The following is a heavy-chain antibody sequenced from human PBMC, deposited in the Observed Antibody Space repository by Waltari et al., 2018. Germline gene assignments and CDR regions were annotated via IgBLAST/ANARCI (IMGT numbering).Heavy chain of an antibody. J-gene: IGHJ4*02. CDR1: GGSISRGSYY. D-gene: IGHD3-9*01. V-gene: IGHV4-61*02. CDR3: ARADYDILTGYEY. CDR2: IYTSGST. Sequence: QVQLQESGPGLVKPSQTLSLTCTVSGGSISRGSYYWSWIRQPAGKGLEWIGRIYTSGSTNYNPSLKSRVTISVDTSKNQFSLKLSSVTAADTAVYYCARADYDILTGYEYWGQGTLVTVSS.